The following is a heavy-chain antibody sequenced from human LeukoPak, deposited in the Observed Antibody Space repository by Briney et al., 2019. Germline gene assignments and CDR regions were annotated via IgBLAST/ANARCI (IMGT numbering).Heavy chain of an antibody. D-gene: IGHD3-3*01. CDR3: ARDLDFWSGTRFDY. J-gene: IGHJ4*02. CDR2: IYYSGST. Sequence: PSETLSLTCTVSGGSVSSGSYYWSWIRQPPGKGLEWIGYIYYSGSTNYNPSLKSRLTISVDTSKNQFSLKLSSVTAADTAVYYCARDLDFWSGTRFDYWGQGTLVTVSS. V-gene: IGHV4-61*01. CDR1: GGSVSSGSYY.